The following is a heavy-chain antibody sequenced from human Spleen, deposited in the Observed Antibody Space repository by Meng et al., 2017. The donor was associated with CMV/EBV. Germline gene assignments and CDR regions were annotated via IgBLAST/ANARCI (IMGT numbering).Heavy chain of an antibody. CDR3: ARGLSSEPAAIMGYYYYYGMDV. J-gene: IGHJ6*02. V-gene: IGHV1-3*02. D-gene: IGHD2-2*02. Sequence: ASVKVSCKASGYTFTSYAMHWVRQAPGQRLEWMGWSNAGNGNTKYSQEFQGRVTITRNTSISTAYMELSSLRSEDTAVYYCARGLSSEPAAIMGYYYYYGMDVWGQGTTVTVSS. CDR1: GYTFTSYA. CDR2: SNAGNGNT.